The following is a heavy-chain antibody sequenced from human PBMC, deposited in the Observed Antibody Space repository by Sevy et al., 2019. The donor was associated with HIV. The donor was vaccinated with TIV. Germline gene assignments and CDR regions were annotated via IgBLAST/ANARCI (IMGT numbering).Heavy chain of an antibody. CDR3: AKGDGARRRVESDY. Sequence: GGSLRLSCAASGFTFNNYALNWVRRAPGKGLEWVSTLIGSDDDTKYADSVKGRFTISRDNSKNTVHLQMISLRVEDTAIYYCAKGDGARRRVESDYWGQGTLVTVSS. D-gene: IGHD4-17*01. CDR2: LIGSDDDT. V-gene: IGHV3-23*01. CDR1: GFTFNNYA. J-gene: IGHJ4*02.